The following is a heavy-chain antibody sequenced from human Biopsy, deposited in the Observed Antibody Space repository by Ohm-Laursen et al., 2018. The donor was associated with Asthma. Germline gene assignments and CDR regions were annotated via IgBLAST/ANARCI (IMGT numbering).Heavy chain of an antibody. CDR2: ISSSGGTI. V-gene: IGHV3-11*01. CDR3: ASECTVATCPFAY. CDR1: GFTFSDYY. Sequence: SLRLSCAASGFTFSDYYMSWIRQAPGKGLEWVSYISSSGGTIYYADSVKGRFTISRDNAQNSLFLQMTSLGAEDTAVYYCASECTVATCPFAYWGQGALVTVSS. D-gene: IGHD2-8*02. J-gene: IGHJ4*02.